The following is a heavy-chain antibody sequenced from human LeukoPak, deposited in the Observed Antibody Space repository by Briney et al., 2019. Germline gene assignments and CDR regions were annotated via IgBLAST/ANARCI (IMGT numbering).Heavy chain of an antibody. CDR1: GYTFTSYG. D-gene: IGHD3-10*01. J-gene: IGHJ5*02. CDR3: TSAYGSGSYYNSA. Sequence: ASVKVSCKASGYTFTSYGINWVRQAPGQGLEWMGWISAYNGDTNYAQKLQGRVTMTTDTSTSTAYMELRSLRSDDAAVYYCTSAYGSGSYYNSAWGQGTLVTVSS. CDR2: ISAYNGDT. V-gene: IGHV1-18*01.